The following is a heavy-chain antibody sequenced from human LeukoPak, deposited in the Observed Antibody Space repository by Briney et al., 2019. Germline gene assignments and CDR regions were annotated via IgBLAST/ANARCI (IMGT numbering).Heavy chain of an antibody. V-gene: IGHV4-38-2*01. Sequence: SETLSLTCAVSGYSISSGYYWGWIRQPPGKGPEWIGSIYHSGSTYYNPSLKSRVTISVDTSKNQFSLKLSSVTAADTAVYYCARIKGGSGDAFDIWGQGTMVTVSS. CDR2: IYHSGST. CDR1: GYSISSGYY. J-gene: IGHJ3*02. CDR3: ARIKGGSGDAFDI.